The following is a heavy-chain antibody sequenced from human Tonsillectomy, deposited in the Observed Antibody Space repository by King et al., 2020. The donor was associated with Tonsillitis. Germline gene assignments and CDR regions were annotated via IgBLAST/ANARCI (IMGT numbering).Heavy chain of an antibody. CDR3: AREVAAAFDY. CDR1: GFTFSSYA. J-gene: IGHJ4*02. Sequence: VQLVESGGGVVQPGRSLRLSCAASGFTFSSYAMHWVRQAPGKGLEWVAVISYDGSNKYYADSVKGRFTISRDNSKNTLYLQMNSLRAEDTAVYYCAREVAAAFDYWGQGTLVTVSS. V-gene: IGHV3-30*01. CDR2: ISYDGSNK. D-gene: IGHD6-13*01.